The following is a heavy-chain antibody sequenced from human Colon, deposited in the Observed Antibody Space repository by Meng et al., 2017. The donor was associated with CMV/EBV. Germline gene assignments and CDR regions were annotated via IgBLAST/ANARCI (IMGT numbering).Heavy chain of an antibody. CDR1: GGSISSYY. CDR3: ARDLGEGSSWGDWFDP. V-gene: IGHV4-59*01. D-gene: IGHD6-13*01. Sequence: QVQLQHSGPGLVKPSEPPSLTWTVSGGSISSYYWSWIRQPPGKGLEWIGYIYYSGSTNYNPSLKSRVTISVDTSKNQFSLKLSSVTAADTAVYYCARDLGEGSSWGDWFDPWGQGTLVTVSS. J-gene: IGHJ5*02. CDR2: IYYSGST.